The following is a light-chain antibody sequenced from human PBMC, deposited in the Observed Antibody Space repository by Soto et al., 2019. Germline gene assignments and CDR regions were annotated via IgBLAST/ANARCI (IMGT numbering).Light chain of an antibody. CDR1: SSDVGSYNL. CDR3: CSYAGSSTYV. V-gene: IGLV2-23*02. CDR2: EVS. J-gene: IGLJ1*01. Sequence: QSVLTQPASVSGSPGQSITLSCTGNSSDVGSYNLVSWYQQHPGKAPKLMIYEVSKRPSGVSNRFSGSKSGNTASLTISGLQAEDEADYYCCSYAGSSTYVFGTGTKLTVL.